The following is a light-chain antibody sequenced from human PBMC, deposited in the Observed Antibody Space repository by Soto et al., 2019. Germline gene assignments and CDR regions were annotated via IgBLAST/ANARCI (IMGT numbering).Light chain of an antibody. J-gene: IGKJ1*01. CDR1: QSISTW. CDR2: KAS. Sequence: DIQMNQSASTLSATVGDSVSITCRASQSISTWLAWYQQKPGKAPKLLIYKASSLESGVPSRFSGSASGTEFTLTITSLQPDDFATYYCQQYNSYSWTFGQGAKV. V-gene: IGKV1-5*03. CDR3: QQYNSYSWT.